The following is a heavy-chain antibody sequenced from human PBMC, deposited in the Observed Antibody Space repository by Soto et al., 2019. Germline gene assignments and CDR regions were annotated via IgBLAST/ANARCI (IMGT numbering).Heavy chain of an antibody. CDR3: AKAGGLGTVAVDY. CDR2: IYHSGST. D-gene: IGHD6-19*01. V-gene: IGHV4-30-2*01. Sequence: SETLSLTCAFSGFSISSSGYSWSWTRQPPGKGLEWIGYIYHSGSTYYNPSLKSRVTISVDRSKNQFSLKLSSVTAADTAVYYCAKAGGLGTVAVDYWGQGTLVTVSS. CDR1: GFSISSSGYS. J-gene: IGHJ4*02.